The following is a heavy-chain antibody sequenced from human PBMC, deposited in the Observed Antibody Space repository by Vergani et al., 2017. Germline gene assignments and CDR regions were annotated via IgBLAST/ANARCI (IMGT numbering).Heavy chain of an antibody. CDR1: GYTFTSYA. CDR3: ARSSTYYDFWSGYRPHYYYYGMDV. CDR2: IIPIFGTA. Sequence: QVQLVQSGAEVKKPGASVKVSCKASGYTFTSYAISWVRQAPGQGLEWMGGIIPIFGTANYAQKFQGRVTITADESTSTAYMELSSLRSEDTAVYYCARSSTYYDFWSGYRPHYYYYGMDVWGQGTTVTVSS. V-gene: IGHV1-69*01. J-gene: IGHJ6*02. D-gene: IGHD3-3*01.